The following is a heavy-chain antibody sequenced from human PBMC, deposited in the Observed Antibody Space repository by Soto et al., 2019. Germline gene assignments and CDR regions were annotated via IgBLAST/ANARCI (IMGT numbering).Heavy chain of an antibody. V-gene: IGHV1-8*01. D-gene: IGHD3-3*01. CDR2: MNPNSGNT. CDR3: ARAHVTIFGVVIMPHYYYYYGMDV. Sequence: ASVKVSCKASGYTFTSYDINWVRQATGQGLEWMGWMNPNSGNTGYAQKFQGRVTMTRNTSISTAYMELGSLRSEDTAVYYCARAHVTIFGVVIMPHYYYYYGMDVWGQGTTVTVSS. CDR1: GYTFTSYD. J-gene: IGHJ6*02.